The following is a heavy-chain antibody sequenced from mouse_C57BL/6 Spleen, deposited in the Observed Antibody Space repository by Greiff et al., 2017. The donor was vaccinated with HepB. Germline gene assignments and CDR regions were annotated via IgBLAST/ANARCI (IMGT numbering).Heavy chain of an antibody. J-gene: IGHJ2*01. V-gene: IGHV5-6*02. CDR3: ARQRGYFDY. CDR2: ISSGGSYT. CDR1: GFTFSSYG. Sequence: DVKLVESGGDLVKPGGSLKLSCAASGFTFSSYGMSWVRQTPDKRLEWVATISSGGSYTYYPDSVKGRFTISRDNAKNTLYLQMSSLKSEDTAMYYCARQRGYFDYWGQGTTLTVSS.